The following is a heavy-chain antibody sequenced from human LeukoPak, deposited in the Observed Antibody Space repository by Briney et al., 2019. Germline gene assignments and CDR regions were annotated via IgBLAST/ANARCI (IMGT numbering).Heavy chain of an antibody. CDR3: ARSSDILTGDNWFDP. CDR1: GYTFTSYD. V-gene: IGHV1-8*01. Sequence: ASVKVSCKASGYTFTSYDINWVRQATGQGLEWMGWMYPNSGNTGYAQKFQGRVTMTRNTSISTAYMELSSLRSEDTAVYYCARSSDILTGDNWFDPWGQGTLVTVSS. J-gene: IGHJ5*02. CDR2: MYPNSGNT. D-gene: IGHD3-9*01.